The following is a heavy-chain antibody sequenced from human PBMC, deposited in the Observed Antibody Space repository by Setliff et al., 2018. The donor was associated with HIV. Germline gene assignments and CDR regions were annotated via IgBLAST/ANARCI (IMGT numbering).Heavy chain of an antibody. Sequence: SETLSLTCAVYGGSFSGYYWSWIRQPPGKGLEWIGEINHSGSTNYNPSLKSRVTISVDTSKNQFSLNLNSVTAADTAVYYCARHDSRGPRSAFDLWGRGTMVTVSS. V-gene: IGHV4-34*01. CDR3: ARHDSRGPRSAFDL. CDR2: INHSGST. D-gene: IGHD3-16*01. CDR1: GGSFSGYY. J-gene: IGHJ3*01.